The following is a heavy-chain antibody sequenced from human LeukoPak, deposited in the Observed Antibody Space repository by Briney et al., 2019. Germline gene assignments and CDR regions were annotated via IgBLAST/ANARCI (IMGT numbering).Heavy chain of an antibody. D-gene: IGHD1-26*01. V-gene: IGHV3-23*01. CDR2: ISGSGGST. CDR3: AKVGGSGSYKYMDV. J-gene: IGHJ6*03. Sequence: GGSLRLSCAASGFTFSSYGMSWVRQAPGKGLEWVSAISGSGGSTYYADSVKGRFTISRDNSKNTLYLQMNSLRAEDTAVYYCAKVGGSGSYKYMDVWGKGTTVTISS. CDR1: GFTFSSYG.